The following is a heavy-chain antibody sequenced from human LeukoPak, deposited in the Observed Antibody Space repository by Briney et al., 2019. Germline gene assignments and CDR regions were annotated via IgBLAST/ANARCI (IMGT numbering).Heavy chain of an antibody. D-gene: IGHD1-1*01. CDR2: TYYRSKWYN. Sequence: SQTLSLTCAISGDSVSSSSAAWNWIRQSPSRGLEWLGRTYYRSKWYNDYAESVKSRITINPDTSKNQFSLQLNSVTPEDTALYYCATGTTGTGRGLDVWGKGTTVIVSS. V-gene: IGHV6-1*01. CDR1: GDSVSSSSAA. J-gene: IGHJ6*04. CDR3: ATGTTGTGRGLDV.